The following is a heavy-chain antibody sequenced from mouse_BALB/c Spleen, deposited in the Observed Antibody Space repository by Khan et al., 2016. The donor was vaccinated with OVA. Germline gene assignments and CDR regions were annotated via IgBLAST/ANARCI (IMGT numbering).Heavy chain of an antibody. CDR3: ARHGGYGNYDAMDY. Sequence: QVQLQQSGAGLVKPGASVKLSCKASGYNFIDYIIQWVKQRSGQGLEWIGWFDPGSGSIKYNEKIKDKATLTADKSSSTVYMELSRLTSEDSAVYFCARHGGYGNYDAMDYWGQGTSVTVSS. CDR2: FDPGSGSI. CDR1: GYNFIDYI. D-gene: IGHD2-1*01. J-gene: IGHJ4*01. V-gene: IGHV1-62-2*01.